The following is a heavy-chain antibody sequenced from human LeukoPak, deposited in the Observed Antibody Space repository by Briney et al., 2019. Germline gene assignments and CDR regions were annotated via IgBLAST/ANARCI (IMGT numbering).Heavy chain of an antibody. CDR3: AKTFYYGSGSPFDD. D-gene: IGHD3-10*01. CDR1: DGSMRSRSSGYH. V-gene: IGHV4-39*01. Sequence: SGTLSLTCTVSDGSMRSRSSGYHWGWIRQPPGKGLEWIGTIDHSGNTYNNPSLKSRVTISVDTSKNQFSLKLRSVTAADTAVYYCAKTFYYGSGSPFDDWGQGTLVTVSS. CDR2: IDHSGNT. J-gene: IGHJ4*02.